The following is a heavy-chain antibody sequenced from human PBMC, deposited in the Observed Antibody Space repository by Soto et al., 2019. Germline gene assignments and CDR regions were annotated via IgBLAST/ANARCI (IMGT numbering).Heavy chain of an antibody. CDR1: RYTFTGYY. V-gene: IGHV1-2*02. CDR2: INPNSGGT. CDR3: ARVYYYYDSSGYPYYFDY. Sequence: ASVKVSCKASRYTFTGYYMHWGRQAPGQELERMGWINPNSGGTNYAQKFQGRVTMTRDTSISTAYMELSRLRSDDTAVYYCARVYYYYDSSGYPYYFDYWGQGTLVTVSS. J-gene: IGHJ4*02. D-gene: IGHD3-22*01.